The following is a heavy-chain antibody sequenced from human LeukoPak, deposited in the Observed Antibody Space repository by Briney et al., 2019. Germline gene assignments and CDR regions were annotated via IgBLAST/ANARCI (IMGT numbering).Heavy chain of an antibody. Sequence: ASVKVSCKASGYTFTSYYMHWVRQAPGQGLEWMGKINPSGGSTSYAQKFQGRVTMTRDTSTSTVYMELSSLRSEDTAVYYCARDLYCSGGSCYHDAFDIWGQGTMVTVSS. V-gene: IGHV1-46*01. CDR2: INPSGGST. CDR3: ARDLYCSGGSCYHDAFDI. D-gene: IGHD2-15*01. CDR1: GYTFTSYY. J-gene: IGHJ3*02.